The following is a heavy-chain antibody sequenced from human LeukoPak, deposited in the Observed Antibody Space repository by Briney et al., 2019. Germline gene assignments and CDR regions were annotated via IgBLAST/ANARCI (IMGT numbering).Heavy chain of an antibody. CDR3: AVNRVATIDYYYYGMDV. Sequence: PGGSLRLSCAASGFTFSSYSMNWVRQAPGKGLEWVSSISSSSSYIYYADSVKGRFTISRDNAKNSLYLQMNSLRAEDTAVYYCAVNRVATIDYYYYGMDVWGQGTTVTVSS. V-gene: IGHV3-21*01. D-gene: IGHD5-12*01. CDR2: ISSSSSYI. CDR1: GFTFSSYS. J-gene: IGHJ6*02.